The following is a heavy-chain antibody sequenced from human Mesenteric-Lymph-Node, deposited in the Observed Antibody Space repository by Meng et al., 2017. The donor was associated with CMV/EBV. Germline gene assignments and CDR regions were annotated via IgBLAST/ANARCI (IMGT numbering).Heavy chain of an antibody. CDR1: GFTFSNSD. V-gene: IGHV3-19*01. CDR2: VSWNGSRT. D-gene: IGHD2-2*01. CDR3: ARALCSSTSCYYYYGMDV. J-gene: IGHJ6*02. Sequence: GGSLRLSCAASGFTFSNSDMNWVRQAPGKGLEWVSGVSWNGSRTHYADSVKGRFIISRDNAKNSLYLQMNSLRAEDTAVYYCARALCSSTSCYYYYGMDVWGQGTTVTVSS.